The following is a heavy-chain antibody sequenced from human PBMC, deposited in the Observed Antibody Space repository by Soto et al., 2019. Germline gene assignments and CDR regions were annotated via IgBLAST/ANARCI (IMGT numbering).Heavy chain of an antibody. J-gene: IGHJ4*02. Sequence: GGSLRLSCAACGFTFSSYAMSWVRQAPGKGLEWVSAISGSGGSTYYADSVKGRFTISRDNSKNTLYLQMNGLRAEDTAVYYCAKDSPRIAAAGLFDYWGQGTLVTVCS. CDR2: ISGSGGST. D-gene: IGHD6-13*01. CDR1: GFTFSSYA. CDR3: AKDSPRIAAAGLFDY. V-gene: IGHV3-23*01.